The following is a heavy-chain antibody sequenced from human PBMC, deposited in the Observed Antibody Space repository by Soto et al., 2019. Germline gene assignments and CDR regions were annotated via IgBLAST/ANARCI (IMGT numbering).Heavy chain of an antibody. V-gene: IGHV4-61*01. CDR2: IYYSGST. CDR1: GGSVSSGSYY. CDR3: ARGSIGTTSD. D-gene: IGHD1-1*01. Sequence: SETLSLTCTVSGGSVSSGSYYWSWIRQPPGKGLEWIGYIYYSGSTNYNPSLKSRVTISVDTSKNQFSLKLSSVTAADTAVYYCARGSIGTTSDWGQGTLVTVSS. J-gene: IGHJ4*02.